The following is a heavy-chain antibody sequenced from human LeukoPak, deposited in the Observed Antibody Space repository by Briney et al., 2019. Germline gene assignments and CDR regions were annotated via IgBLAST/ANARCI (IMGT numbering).Heavy chain of an antibody. D-gene: IGHD6-13*01. CDR1: GSTFSSYW. V-gene: IGHV3-7*01. CDR2: IKQDGSEK. Sequence: SGGSLRLSCAASGSTFSSYWMSWVRQAPGKGLEWVANIKQDGSEKYYVDSVKGRFTISRDNAKNSLYLQMNSLRAEDTAVYYCARQYSSSWYRGGLYYFDYWGQGTLVTVSS. J-gene: IGHJ4*02. CDR3: ARQYSSSWYRGGLYYFDY.